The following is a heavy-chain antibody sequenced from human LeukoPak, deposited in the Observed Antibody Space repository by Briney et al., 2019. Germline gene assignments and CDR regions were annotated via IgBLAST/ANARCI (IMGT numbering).Heavy chain of an antibody. CDR2: IKPDGSDT. D-gene: IGHD2-21*02. V-gene: IGHV3-74*01. J-gene: IGHJ4*02. CDR3: TTLYGDSLDY. Sequence: SGGSLRLSCAASGFAFSTYWMYWVRQVAGKGLVWVSRIKPDGSDTDYADSVKGRFTISRDNAKNTLYLQMNSLRAEDTAVYYCTTLYGDSLDYWGQGTLVTVSS. CDR1: GFAFSTYW.